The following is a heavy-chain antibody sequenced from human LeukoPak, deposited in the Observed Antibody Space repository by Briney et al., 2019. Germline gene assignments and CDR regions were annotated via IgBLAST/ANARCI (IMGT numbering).Heavy chain of an antibody. CDR2: ISGSGTYM. V-gene: IGHV3-21*01. J-gene: IGHJ3*02. D-gene: IGHD3-10*01. Sequence: GGSLRLSCAASGFTFSSYNMNWVRQAPGKGLEWVSSISGSGTYMFYPDSVKGRFTISRDNARNSLYLQMSSLRAEDTAVYYCARDYYFASGTPHAFDIWGQVTMVTVSS. CDR1: GFTFSSYN. CDR3: ARDYYFASGTPHAFDI.